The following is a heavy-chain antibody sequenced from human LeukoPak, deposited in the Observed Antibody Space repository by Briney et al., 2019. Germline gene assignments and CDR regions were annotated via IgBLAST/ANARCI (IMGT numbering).Heavy chain of an antibody. CDR3: ARAESQHYCSSTSCPPRGHYYYMDV. CDR1: GYTFTSYG. CDR2: ISAYNGNT. D-gene: IGHD2-2*01. Sequence: ASVKVSCKASGYTFTSYGISWVRQAPGQGLEWMGWISAYNGNTNYAQKLQGRVTMTTDTSTSTAYMELRSLRSDDTAVYYCARAESQHYCSSTSCPPRGHYYYMDVWGKGTTVTVSS. J-gene: IGHJ6*03. V-gene: IGHV1-18*01.